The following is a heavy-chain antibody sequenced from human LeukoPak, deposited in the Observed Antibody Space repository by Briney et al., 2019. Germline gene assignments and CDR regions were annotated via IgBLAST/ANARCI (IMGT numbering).Heavy chain of an antibody. Sequence: GGSLGLSCAASGFTLSSYVMSWVRQAPGKGLEWVSTVYGGSTYYADSVKGRFTISRDNSKNTLYLQMNSLRAEDTAVYYCAKDGRDYGYFDYWGQGILVTVSS. CDR2: VYGGST. V-gene: IGHV3-23*01. CDR1: GFTLSSYV. D-gene: IGHD2-21*01. CDR3: AKDGRDYGYFDY. J-gene: IGHJ4*02.